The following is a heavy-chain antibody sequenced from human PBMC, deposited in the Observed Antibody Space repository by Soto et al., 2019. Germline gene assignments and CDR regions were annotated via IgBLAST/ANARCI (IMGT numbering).Heavy chain of an antibody. CDR3: ASTLAYCGGDCYSYYYYYGMDV. CDR2: INPNSGGT. CDR1: GYTFTGYY. Sequence: ASVKVSCKASGYTFTGYYMHWVRQAPGQGLEWMGWINPNSGGTNYAQKFQGRVTMTRDTSISTAYMELSRLRSDDTAVYYGASTLAYCGGDCYSYYYYYGMDVWGQGTTVTVSS. V-gene: IGHV1-2*02. J-gene: IGHJ6*02. D-gene: IGHD2-21*02.